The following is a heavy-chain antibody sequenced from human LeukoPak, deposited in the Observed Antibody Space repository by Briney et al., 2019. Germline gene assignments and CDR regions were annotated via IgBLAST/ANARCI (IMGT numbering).Heavy chain of an antibody. V-gene: IGHV3-23*01. CDR1: GFTFSSYA. Sequence: GGSLRLSCAASGFTFSSYAMSWVRQAPGKGLEWVSAISGSGGSTYYADSVKGRFTISRDNSKNTLYLQMNSLRAEDTAVYYCANYGSGIIYFDYWGQGTRVTASS. CDR3: ANYGSGIIYFDY. J-gene: IGHJ4*02. CDR2: ISGSGGST. D-gene: IGHD3-10*01.